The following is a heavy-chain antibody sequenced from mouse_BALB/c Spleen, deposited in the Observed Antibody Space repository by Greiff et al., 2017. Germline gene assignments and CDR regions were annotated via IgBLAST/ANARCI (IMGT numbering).Heavy chain of an antibody. CDR2: IDPENGNT. CDR3: ARSKGYFDY. CDR1: GFNIKDYY. V-gene: IGHV14-1*02. Sequence: EVQLQQSGAELVRPGASVKLSCKASGFNIKDYYMHWVKQRPEQGLEWIGWIDPENGNTIYDPKFQGKASITADTSSNTAYLQLSSLTSEDTAVYYCARSKGYFDYWGQGTTLTVSS. J-gene: IGHJ2*01.